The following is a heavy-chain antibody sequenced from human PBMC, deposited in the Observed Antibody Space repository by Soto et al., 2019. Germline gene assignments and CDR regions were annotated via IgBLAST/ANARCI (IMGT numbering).Heavy chain of an antibody. CDR1: GGSISSYY. Sequence: QVQLQESGAGLVKPSETLSLTCTVSGGSISSYYWSWIRQPPGKGLEWIGYIYYSGSTNYNPSLKSRVTISVDTSKNQFSLKLSSVTAADTAVYYCARSTWDWFDPWGQGTLVTVSS. D-gene: IGHD1-26*01. V-gene: IGHV4-59*01. CDR3: ARSTWDWFDP. J-gene: IGHJ5*02. CDR2: IYYSGST.